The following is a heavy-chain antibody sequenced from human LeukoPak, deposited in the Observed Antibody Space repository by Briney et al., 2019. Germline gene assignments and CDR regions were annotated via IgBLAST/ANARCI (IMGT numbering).Heavy chain of an antibody. J-gene: IGHJ3*02. V-gene: IGHV1-18*01. D-gene: IGHD6-19*01. Sequence: GASVKVSCKAPGYTFTCYGISWVRQAPGQGLEWMGWISAYNGNTNYAQKLQGRVTMTTDTSTSTAYMELRSLRSDDTAVYYCARGGIAVAEGDAFDIWGQGTMVTVSS. CDR1: GYTFTCYG. CDR2: ISAYNGNT. CDR3: ARGGIAVAEGDAFDI.